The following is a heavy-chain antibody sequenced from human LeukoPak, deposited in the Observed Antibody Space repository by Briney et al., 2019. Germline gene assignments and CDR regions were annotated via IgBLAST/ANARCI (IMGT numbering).Heavy chain of an antibody. J-gene: IGHJ4*02. D-gene: IGHD3-22*01. CDR1: GCTFTSYG. CDR3: ARERAYYYDSSGYLEPHYYFDY. CDR2: ISAYNGNT. V-gene: IGHV1-18*01. Sequence: GASVKVSCKASGCTFTSYGISWGRQAPGQGLEWMGWISAYNGNTNYAQKLQGRVTMTTDTSTSTAYMELRSLRSDDTAVYYCARERAYYYDSSGYLEPHYYFDYWGQGTLVTVSS.